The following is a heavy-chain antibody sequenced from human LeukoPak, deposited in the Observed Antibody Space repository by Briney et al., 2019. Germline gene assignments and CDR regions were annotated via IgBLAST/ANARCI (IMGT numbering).Heavy chain of an antibody. J-gene: IGHJ4*02. Sequence: TGGSLRLSCAASGFTFSSYAMSWVRQAPGKGLEWVSAISGSGGSTYYADSVKGRFTISRDNSKNTLYLQMNSLRAEDTAVYYCAKRTGDILTGYYLDYWGQGTLVTVSS. D-gene: IGHD3-9*01. CDR2: ISGSGGST. V-gene: IGHV3-23*01. CDR1: GFTFSSYA. CDR3: AKRTGDILTGYYLDY.